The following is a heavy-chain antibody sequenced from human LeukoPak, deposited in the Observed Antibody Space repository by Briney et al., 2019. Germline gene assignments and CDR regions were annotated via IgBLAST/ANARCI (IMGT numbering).Heavy chain of an antibody. CDR1: GGSFSGYY. V-gene: IGHV4-34*01. J-gene: IGHJ4*02. Sequence: SETLSLTCAVYGGSFSGYYWTWIRQPPGKGLEWIGEINHSGSTYYNPSLKSRVTISVDTSKNHFSLKLTSVTAADTAVYYCATRLGELSFYDYWGQGTLVTVSS. CDR2: INHSGST. CDR3: ATRLGELSFYDY. D-gene: IGHD3-16*02.